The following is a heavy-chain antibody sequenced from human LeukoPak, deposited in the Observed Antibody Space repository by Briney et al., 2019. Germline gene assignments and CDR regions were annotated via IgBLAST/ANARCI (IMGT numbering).Heavy chain of an antibody. V-gene: IGHV4-59*08. J-gene: IGHJ4*02. D-gene: IGHD6-13*01. CDR1: GDSISSYY. CDR2: IHYSGST. Sequence: SETLSLTCTVSGDSISSYYWSWIRQSPGKGLEWIGYIHYSGSTDYNRSLKSRVTISVDTSKNQFSLKSTSVTAADTAVYYCARGAAATRDFWGQGTLVTVSS. CDR3: ARGAAATRDF.